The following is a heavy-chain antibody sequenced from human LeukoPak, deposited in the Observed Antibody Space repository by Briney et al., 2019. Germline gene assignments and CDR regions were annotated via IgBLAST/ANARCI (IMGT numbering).Heavy chain of an antibody. CDR1: GGSISGYY. D-gene: IGHD3-3*01. CDR3: ARADFWSGYRFDF. Sequence: SETLSLTCTVSGGSISGYYWSWIRQPAGKGLEWIGRIFTSGSTNYNPSLKSRVTMSVDTSKNQFSLKLSSVTAADTAVYYCARADFWSGYRFDFWGQGTLVTVSS. J-gene: IGHJ4*02. V-gene: IGHV4-4*07. CDR2: IFTSGST.